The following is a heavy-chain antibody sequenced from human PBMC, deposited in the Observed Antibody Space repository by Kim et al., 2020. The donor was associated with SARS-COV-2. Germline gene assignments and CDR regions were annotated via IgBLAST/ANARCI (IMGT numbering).Heavy chain of an antibody. V-gene: IGHV1-3*03. Sequence: ASVKVSCKASGYTFTNYAMHWVRQAPGQRLEWMGWINAGNGNTKYSQKFQDRVTITRDTSATTTYMELRSLRSEDMAVYYCARDVDRPPTNHMDVWGQGT. D-gene: IGHD3-22*01. J-gene: IGHJ6*02. CDR3: ARDVDRPPTNHMDV. CDR2: INAGNGNT. CDR1: GYTFTNYA.